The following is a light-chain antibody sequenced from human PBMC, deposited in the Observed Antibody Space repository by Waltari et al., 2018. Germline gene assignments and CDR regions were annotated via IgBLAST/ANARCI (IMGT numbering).Light chain of an antibody. V-gene: IGLV1-51*02. CDR3: GTWDSSLSGAV. CDR1: SSNIGNNY. J-gene: IGLJ7*01. CDR2: EDS. Sequence: QSVLTQPPSVSAAPGQRVTISCSGGSSNIGNNYVSWYRQFPGTAPKLLIYEDSEQPSGIPVRFSASKSGTSATLDITGLQAGDEADYYCGTWDSSLSGAVFGGGTHLTVL.